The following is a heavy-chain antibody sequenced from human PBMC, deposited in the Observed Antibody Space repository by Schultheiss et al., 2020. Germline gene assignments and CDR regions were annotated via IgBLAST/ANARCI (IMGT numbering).Heavy chain of an antibody. J-gene: IGHJ6*02. D-gene: IGHD6-6*01. CDR2: IYTSGST. Sequence: SETLSLTCTVSGGSISSYYWSWIRQPAGKGLEWIGRIYTSGSTNYNPSLKSRVTMSVDTSKNQFSLKLSSVTAADTAVYYCARDEARAPRSSIAARRANYGMDVWGQGTTVNV. CDR3: ARDEARAPRSSIAARRANYGMDV. CDR1: GGSISSYY. V-gene: IGHV4-4*07.